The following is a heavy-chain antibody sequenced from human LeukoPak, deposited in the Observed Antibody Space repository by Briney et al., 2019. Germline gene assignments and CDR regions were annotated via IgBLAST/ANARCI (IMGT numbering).Heavy chain of an antibody. CDR3: ARDLGNGGRNRYYFDY. D-gene: IGHD3-16*01. Sequence: GGSLRLSCAASGFPFSSYSMNWVRHAPGKGLECVSSICSSRNYIYYADSVKGRFTIFRDNAKNSLYLQKNSLRGEDTAVYYCARDLGNGGRNRYYFDYWGQGTLVTVSS. CDR1: GFPFSSYS. CDR2: ICSSRNYI. J-gene: IGHJ4*02. V-gene: IGHV3-21*01.